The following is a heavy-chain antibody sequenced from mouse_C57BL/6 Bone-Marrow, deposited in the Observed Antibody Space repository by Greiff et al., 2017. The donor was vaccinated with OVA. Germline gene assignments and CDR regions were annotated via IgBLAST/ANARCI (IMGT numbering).Heavy chain of an antibody. J-gene: IGHJ2*01. D-gene: IGHD1-1*01. CDR3: ARGGHYYYGY. V-gene: IGHV1-19*01. CDR1: GYTFTDYY. CDR2: INPYNGGT. Sequence: EVQLQESGPVLVKPGASVKMSCKASGYTFTDYYMNWVKQSHGKSLEWIGVINPYNGGTSYNQKFKGKATLTVDKSSSTAYMELNSLTSEDSAVYYCARGGHYYYGYWGQGTTLTVSS.